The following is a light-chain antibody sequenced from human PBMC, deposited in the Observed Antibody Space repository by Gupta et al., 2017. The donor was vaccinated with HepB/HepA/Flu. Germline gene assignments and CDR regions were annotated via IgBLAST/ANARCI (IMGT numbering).Light chain of an antibody. J-gene: IGKJ2*01. CDR1: QSVSSSY. CDR2: VAS. Sequence: DIVLTQSPGTLSLSPGERATLSCRASQSVSSSYLAWYQQKPGQAPRLLIYVASSRATGIPYRFSGSGSGTDFTLTISILEPEDFAVYYCQQDGSSPYTFGPGTKVEIK. V-gene: IGKV3-20*01. CDR3: QQDGSSPYT.